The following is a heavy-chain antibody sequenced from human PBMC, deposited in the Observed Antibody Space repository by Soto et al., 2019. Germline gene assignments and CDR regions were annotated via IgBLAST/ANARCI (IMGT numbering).Heavy chain of an antibody. CDR1: GFTFDDYA. D-gene: IGHD3-10*01. Sequence: PGGSLRLSCAASGFTFDDYAMHWVRQAPGRGLEWVSGISWNSGSIGYADSVKGRFTISRDNAKNSLYLQMNSLRAEDTALYYCAKDIHDYYGSGSYFDYWGQGTLVTVSS. CDR2: ISWNSGSI. J-gene: IGHJ4*02. CDR3: AKDIHDYYGSGSYFDY. V-gene: IGHV3-9*01.